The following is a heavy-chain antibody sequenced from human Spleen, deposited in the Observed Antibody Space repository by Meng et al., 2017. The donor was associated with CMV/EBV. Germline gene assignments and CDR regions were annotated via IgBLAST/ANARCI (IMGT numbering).Heavy chain of an antibody. D-gene: IGHD2-21*01. CDR1: GFTFINYA. J-gene: IGHJ4*01. CDR3: AKEVSPSPREFFDD. CDR2: IVGGGGTT. Sequence: GESLKISCGASGFTFINYAMSWVRQAPGKGLEWVSAIVGGGGTTYYADAVKGRFTISRDNSKNTLYLQMNSLRAEDTAVYYCAKEVSPSPREFFDDWGQGTLVTVSS. V-gene: IGHV3-23*01.